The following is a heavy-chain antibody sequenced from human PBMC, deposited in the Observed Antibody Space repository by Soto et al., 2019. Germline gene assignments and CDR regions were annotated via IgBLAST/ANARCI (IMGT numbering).Heavy chain of an antibody. D-gene: IGHD3-3*01. V-gene: IGHV4-31*03. J-gene: IGHJ4*02. CDR2: IYYSGST. CDR1: GGSISSGGYY. Sequence: QVQLQESGPGLVKPSQTLSLTCTVSGGSISSGGYYWSWIRQHPGKGLEWIGYIYYSGSTYYNPSHKSRVTISVDTSKNQFTLKLSSVTAADTAVYYCASTRGYDFWSCYYYQNYDYWGQGTLVTVSS. CDR3: ASTRGYDFWSCYYYQNYDY.